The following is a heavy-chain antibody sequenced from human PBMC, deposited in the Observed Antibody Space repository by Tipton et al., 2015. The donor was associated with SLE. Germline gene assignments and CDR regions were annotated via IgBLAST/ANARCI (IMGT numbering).Heavy chain of an antibody. CDR1: GGSISSYY. Sequence: GLVKPSETLSLTCTVSGGSISSYYWSWIRQPPGKGLEWIGYIYYSGNTNYNPSLKSRVTISVDTSKNQFSLKLSSVTAADTAVYYCAREDGSGGLDYWGQGTLVTVSS. V-gene: IGHV4-59*01. CDR2: IYYSGNT. D-gene: IGHD6-19*01. J-gene: IGHJ4*02. CDR3: AREDGSGGLDY.